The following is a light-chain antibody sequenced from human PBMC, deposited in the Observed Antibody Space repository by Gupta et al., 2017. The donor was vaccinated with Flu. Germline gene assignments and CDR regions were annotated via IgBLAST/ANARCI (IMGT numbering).Light chain of an antibody. CDR1: SSNIGSNP. J-gene: IGLJ1*01. CDR3: AAWDDSLNGHYV. Sequence: QSVLAQPPSASETPGQRVTIPCSGSSSNIGSNPVNCYQQVPGTAPKLLIYGNSQRPSGVPDRFSGSKSGTSASLAISGLQSEDEADYYCAAWDDSLNGHYVFGTGTKVTVL. CDR2: GNS. V-gene: IGLV1-44*01.